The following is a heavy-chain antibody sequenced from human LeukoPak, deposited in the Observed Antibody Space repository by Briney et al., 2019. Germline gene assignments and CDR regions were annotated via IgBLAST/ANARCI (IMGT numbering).Heavy chain of an antibody. CDR2: ISYSGST. J-gene: IGHJ5*02. D-gene: IGHD1-1*01. CDR3: AREGTAGTNLNWFDP. V-gene: IGHV4-59*01. Sequence: SETLSLTCTVSGGSISSYYWSWIRQPPGKGLEWIGYISYSGSTNFNPSLKGRVTISVDTSKNQFSLKLSSVTAADPAVYYCAREGTAGTNLNWFDPWGQGTLVTVSS. CDR1: GGSISSYY.